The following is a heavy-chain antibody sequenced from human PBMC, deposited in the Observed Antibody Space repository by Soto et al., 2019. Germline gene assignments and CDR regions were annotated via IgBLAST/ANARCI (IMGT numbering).Heavy chain of an antibody. V-gene: IGHV1-69*13. Sequence: ASVKVSCKASGGTFNKYAISWVRQAPGQGLEWMGGIIPIFGTANYAQKFQGRVTITADESTSTAYMELRSLRSEDTAVYYCARGVHYDSSGYYYFYWGQGTLVTVSS. CDR2: IIPIFGTA. CDR1: GGTFNKYA. J-gene: IGHJ4*02. CDR3: ARGVHYDSSGYYYFY. D-gene: IGHD3-22*01.